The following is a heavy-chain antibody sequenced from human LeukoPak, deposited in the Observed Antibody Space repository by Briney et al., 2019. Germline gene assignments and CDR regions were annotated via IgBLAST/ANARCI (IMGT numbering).Heavy chain of an antibody. D-gene: IGHD1-26*01. V-gene: IGHV6-1*01. CDR1: GDSVSSNSAA. CDR3: ARGGGGSYRAFDI. Sequence: SQTLSLTCAISGDSVSSNSAASNWIRQSPSRGLECLGRTYYRSKWYNDYAVSVTSRITINPDTSKNHFSLQLNSVTPEDTAVYYCARGGGGSYRAFDIWGQGTMVTVSS. J-gene: IGHJ3*02. CDR2: TYYRSKWYN.